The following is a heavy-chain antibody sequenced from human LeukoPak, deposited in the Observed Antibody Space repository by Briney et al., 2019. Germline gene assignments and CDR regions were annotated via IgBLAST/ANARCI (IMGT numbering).Heavy chain of an antibody. Sequence: SETLSLTCTVSGGSITSYYWSWIRQPPGKGLEWIGYIYYSGSTNYNPSLKSRVTISVDTSKNQFSLKLSSVTAADTAVYYCARATTKSGYGLDAFDIWGQGTMVTVSS. V-gene: IGHV4-59*01. CDR2: IYYSGST. D-gene: IGHD5-12*01. CDR1: GGSITSYY. J-gene: IGHJ3*02. CDR3: ARATTKSGYGLDAFDI.